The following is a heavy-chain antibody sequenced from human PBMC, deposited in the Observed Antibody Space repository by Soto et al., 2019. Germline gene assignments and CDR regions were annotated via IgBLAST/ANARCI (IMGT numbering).Heavy chain of an antibody. CDR2: ISAYNGNT. CDR1: GYTFTSYG. V-gene: IGHV1-18*01. D-gene: IGHD3-16*01. CDR3: ARSSPDYVEGVWGH. J-gene: IGHJ1*01. Sequence: QVQLVQYGAEVKKPGASVKVSCKASGYTFTSYGIIWVRQARGQGLEWMGWISAYNGNTNYAQKLQGRVTMTTDTSTSTAYMELRSLRSDDTAVYYCARSSPDYVEGVWGHWGQGTLVTVSS.